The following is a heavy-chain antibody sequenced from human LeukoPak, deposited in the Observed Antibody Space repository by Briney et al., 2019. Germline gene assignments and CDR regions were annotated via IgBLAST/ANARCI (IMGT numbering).Heavy chain of an antibody. J-gene: IGHJ3*02. D-gene: IGHD1-26*01. CDR2: ISSSSSYI. CDR1: GFTFSSYS. CDR3: ARLRATDAFDI. Sequence: GGSLRLSCAASGFTFSSYSMNWVRQAPGKGLEWVSSISSSSSYIYYAESVKGRFTISRDNAKNSLYLQMNSLRAEDKAAYYCARLRATDAFDIWGQGTMVTVSS. V-gene: IGHV3-21*01.